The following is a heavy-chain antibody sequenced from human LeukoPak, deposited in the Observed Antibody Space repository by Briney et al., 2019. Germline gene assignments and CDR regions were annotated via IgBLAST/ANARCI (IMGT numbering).Heavy chain of an antibody. J-gene: IGHJ4*02. Sequence: EASVKVSCKASGGTFSSYAISWVRQAPGQGLEWMGGIIPIFGTANYAQKFQGRVTITADESTSTAYMELSSLRSEDTAVYYCARECGGDCYGTLDYWGQGTPVTVSS. CDR2: IIPIFGTA. CDR3: ARECGGDCYGTLDY. V-gene: IGHV1-69*13. CDR1: GGTFSSYA. D-gene: IGHD2-21*01.